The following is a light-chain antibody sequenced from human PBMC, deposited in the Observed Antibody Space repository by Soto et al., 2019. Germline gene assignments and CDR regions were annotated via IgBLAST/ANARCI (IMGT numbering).Light chain of an antibody. Sequence: QSALTQPASVSGSPGQSITISCTGTSSDVGGYNYVSWYQQHPGKAPKLTIYEVSNRPSGVSNRFSGSKSGNTASLTISGLQAEDESDYYCSSYTSSSTLPWVFGGGTKVTVL. CDR2: EVS. V-gene: IGLV2-14*01. J-gene: IGLJ3*02. CDR3: SSYTSSSTLPWV. CDR1: SSDVGGYNY.